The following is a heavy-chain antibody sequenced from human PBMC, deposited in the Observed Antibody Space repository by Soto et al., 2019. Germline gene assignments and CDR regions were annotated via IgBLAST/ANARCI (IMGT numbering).Heavy chain of an antibody. CDR1: GFTFSSYA. CDR2: ISGSGGST. CDR3: AKDYYDSSGYYQGFDY. J-gene: IGHJ4*02. V-gene: IGHV3-23*01. Sequence: GGSLRLSCAASGFTFSSYAMSWVRQAPGKGLEWVSAISGSGGSTYYADSVKGRFTISRDNSKNTLYLQMNGLRAEDTAVYYCAKDYYDSSGYYQGFDYWGQGTLVTVSS. D-gene: IGHD3-22*01.